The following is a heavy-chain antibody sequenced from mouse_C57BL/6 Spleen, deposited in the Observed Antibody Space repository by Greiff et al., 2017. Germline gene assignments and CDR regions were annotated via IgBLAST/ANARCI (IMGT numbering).Heavy chain of an antibody. Sequence: DVKLVESGEGLVKPGGSLKLSCAASGFTFSSYAMSWVRQTPEKRLEWVAYISSGGDYIYYADTVKGRFTISRDNARNTLYLQMSSLKSEDTAMYYCTRAGDYGYDGAWFAYWGQGTLVTVSA. CDR3: TRAGDYGYDGAWFAY. D-gene: IGHD2-2*01. J-gene: IGHJ3*01. V-gene: IGHV5-9-1*02. CDR2: ISSGGDYI. CDR1: GFTFSSYA.